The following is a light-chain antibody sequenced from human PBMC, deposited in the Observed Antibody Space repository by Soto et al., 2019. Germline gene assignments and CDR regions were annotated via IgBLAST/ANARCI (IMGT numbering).Light chain of an antibody. J-gene: IGLJ1*01. CDR3: SSYTSSSTPYV. V-gene: IGLV2-14*01. CDR2: DVT. CDR1: SIDVGGYNY. Sequence: QSALTQPASVSGSPGQSMTISCTGTSIDVGGYNYVSWYQQHPVKAPKLMIYDVTNRPSGVSDRFSGSKSGNTASLTISGLQAEDEADYYCSSYTSSSTPYVFGTGTKLTVL.